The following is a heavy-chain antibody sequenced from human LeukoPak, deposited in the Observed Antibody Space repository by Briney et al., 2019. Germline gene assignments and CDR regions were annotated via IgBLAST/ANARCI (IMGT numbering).Heavy chain of an antibody. Sequence: SETLSLTCTVSGGSISSYYWSWIRQPAGKGLEWIGRIYTSGSTNYNPSLKSRVTISVDTSKNQFSLKLSSVTAADAAVYYCARAESSGWSYYFDYWGQGTLVTVSS. V-gene: IGHV4-4*07. D-gene: IGHD6-19*01. J-gene: IGHJ4*02. CDR3: ARAESSGWSYYFDY. CDR1: GGSISSYY. CDR2: IYTSGST.